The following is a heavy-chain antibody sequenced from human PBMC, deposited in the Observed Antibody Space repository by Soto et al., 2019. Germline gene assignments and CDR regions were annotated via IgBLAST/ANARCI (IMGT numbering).Heavy chain of an antibody. D-gene: IGHD3-10*01. Sequence: PSETLSLTCAVYGGSLSGYYWSWIRQPPGKGLEWIGEINHSGSTDYNPSLKSRVTISVDTSKNQFSLKLSSVTAADTAVYYCAAHSGSTYGPLDYWGQGTQVTVSS. CDR3: AAHSGSTYGPLDY. CDR1: GGSLSGYY. V-gene: IGHV4-34*01. CDR2: INHSGST. J-gene: IGHJ4*02.